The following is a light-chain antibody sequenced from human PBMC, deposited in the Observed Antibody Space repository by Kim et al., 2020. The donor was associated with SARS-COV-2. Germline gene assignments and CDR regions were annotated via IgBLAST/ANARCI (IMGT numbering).Light chain of an antibody. CDR1: GSALGSYKY. CDR3: ASHGGYDYV. J-gene: IGLJ1*01. Sequence: PGQSRAISCSGTGSALGSYKYVSWYQQHPGKSPKLIIYEVTKRPSGVPDRFSGSMSGNTASLTVSGLQAEDEADYYCASHGGYDYVFGTGTKVTVL. V-gene: IGLV2-8*01. CDR2: EVT.